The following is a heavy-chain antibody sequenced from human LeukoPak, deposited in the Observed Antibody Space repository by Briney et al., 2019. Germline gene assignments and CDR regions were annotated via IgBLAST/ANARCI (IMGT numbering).Heavy chain of an antibody. CDR1: GFTSTNYA. Sequence: GGSLRLSCAASGFTSTNYAMNWVRQAAGKGLEWVSVLIGSSGSTAYAESVKGRFTISRHNSKNTVFLQMNSLRAEDTAIYYCAKGAYDYIEIGYFDSWGQRTLVTVSS. CDR3: AKGAYDYIEIGYFDS. CDR2: LIGSSGST. V-gene: IGHV3-23*01. J-gene: IGHJ4*02. D-gene: IGHD5-12*01.